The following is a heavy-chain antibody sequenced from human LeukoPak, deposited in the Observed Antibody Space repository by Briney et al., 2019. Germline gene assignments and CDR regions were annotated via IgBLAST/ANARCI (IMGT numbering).Heavy chain of an antibody. Sequence: ESGPALVKPTQTLTLTCTFSGFSLSTSGMCVSWIRQPPGKALEWLALIDWDDDKYYSTSLKTRLTISKDTSKNQVVLTMTNMDPVDTATYHCARATDIVATYGMDVWGKGTTVTVSS. CDR2: IDWDDDK. D-gene: IGHD5-12*01. CDR1: GFSLSTSGMC. V-gene: IGHV2-70*01. CDR3: ARATDIVATYGMDV. J-gene: IGHJ6*04.